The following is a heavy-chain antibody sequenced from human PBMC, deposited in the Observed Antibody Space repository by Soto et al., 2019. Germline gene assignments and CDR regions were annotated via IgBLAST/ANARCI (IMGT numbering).Heavy chain of an antibody. J-gene: IGHJ4*02. CDR2: ITSKSAGETT. Sequence: EAPLVESGGGLVTPGESLRLSCVASGFTFSNAWMSWVRLAPGKGLEWIGRITSKSAGETTAYAAPVTGRFTVSRDDLKNTLYLPVNSLKTEDTGIYYCYTEHTLFMAHWGQGTLVTVSS. CDR1: GFTFSNAW. V-gene: IGHV3-15*01. CDR3: YTEHTLFMAH.